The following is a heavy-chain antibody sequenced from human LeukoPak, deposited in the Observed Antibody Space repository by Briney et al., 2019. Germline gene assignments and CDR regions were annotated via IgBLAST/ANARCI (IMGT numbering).Heavy chain of an antibody. V-gene: IGHV3-30*02. CDR1: GFTFSSYG. Sequence: PGGSLRLSCAASGFTFSSYGMHWVRQAPGKGLEWVAFIRYDGSNKYYADSVKGRFTISRDNSKNTLYLQMNSLRADDSAVYYCARKAGIAMVRGSYAFDIWGQGTMVTVSS. D-gene: IGHD3-10*01. J-gene: IGHJ3*02. CDR3: ARKAGIAMVRGSYAFDI. CDR2: IRYDGSNK.